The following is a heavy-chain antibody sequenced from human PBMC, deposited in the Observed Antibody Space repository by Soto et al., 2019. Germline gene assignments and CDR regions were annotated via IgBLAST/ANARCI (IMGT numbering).Heavy chain of an antibody. CDR3: AKDGRGIAVAGTIDYGMDV. CDR1: GFTFSSYS. D-gene: IGHD6-19*01. CDR2: ITSSSSSSSI. V-gene: IGHV3-21*01. Sequence: GGSLRLSCAAPGFTFSSYSMNWVRQAPGKGLEWVSFITSSSSSSSIYYADSMKGRFTISRDNSKNTLYLQMNSLRAEDTAVYYCAKDGRGIAVAGTIDYGMDVWGQGTTVTV. J-gene: IGHJ6*02.